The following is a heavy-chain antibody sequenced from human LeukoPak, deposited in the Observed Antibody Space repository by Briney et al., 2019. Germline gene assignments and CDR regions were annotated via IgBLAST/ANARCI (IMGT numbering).Heavy chain of an antibody. CDR2: IGSTGSYI. D-gene: IGHD4-17*01. J-gene: IGHJ4*02. Sequence: GGSLRLSCAASGLTFSIYSMNWVRQAPGKGLEWVSSIGSTGSYIYYADSVKGRFTISRDNAKNSLYLQMNSLRGEDTAVYYCAREPVTGSVYWGQGTLVTVSS. CDR1: GLTFSIYS. CDR3: AREPVTGSVY. V-gene: IGHV3-21*01.